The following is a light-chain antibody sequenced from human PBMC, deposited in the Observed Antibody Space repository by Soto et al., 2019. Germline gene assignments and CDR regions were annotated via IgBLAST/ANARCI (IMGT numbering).Light chain of an antibody. CDR1: SSNIGTNY. J-gene: IGLJ3*02. CDR3: GTWDSSLSSGL. Sequence: QSVLTQPPSVSAAPGQTVTISCSGSSSNIGTNYVSWYQQLPGTTPKLLIYDNNKRPSGIPDRFSGSKTGTSATLGITGLQTGDEDDDYCGTWDSSLSSGLFGGGTKLTVL. V-gene: IGLV1-51*01. CDR2: DNN.